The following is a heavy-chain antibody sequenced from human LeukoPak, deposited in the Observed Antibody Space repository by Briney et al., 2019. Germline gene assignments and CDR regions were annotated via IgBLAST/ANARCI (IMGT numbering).Heavy chain of an antibody. J-gene: IGHJ5*02. CDR1: GFTFSSYA. CDR2: ISGSGCST. D-gene: IGHD2-2*01. CDR3: ARADCSSSTLRRSWFDP. Sequence: GGSLRLSCAASGFTFSSYALSWVRQAPGKGLEWVSGISGSGCSTNYADSVKGRFTISRDNSKNSLYLQMNSLRAEDTAVYYCARADCSSSTLRRSWFDPWGQGTLVTVSS. V-gene: IGHV3-23*01.